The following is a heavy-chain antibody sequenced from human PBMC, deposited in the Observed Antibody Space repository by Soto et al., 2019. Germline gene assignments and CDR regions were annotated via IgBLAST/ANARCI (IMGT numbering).Heavy chain of an antibody. D-gene: IGHD2-21*01. J-gene: IGHJ4*02. CDR3: AITYCRDNSCFRDFDF. V-gene: IGHV1-69*02. CDR2: FIPVLDMA. Sequence: QVQVVQSGAEVKKPESSVKVSCTPSGGTFTTYTINWVRQAPGRGLEWMGRFIPVLDMANYAQEFQGRVAITADTSTMTAYLELSRLTSDDSAVYYCAITYCRDNSCFRDFDFWGPGTRVTVSS. CDR1: GGTFTTYT.